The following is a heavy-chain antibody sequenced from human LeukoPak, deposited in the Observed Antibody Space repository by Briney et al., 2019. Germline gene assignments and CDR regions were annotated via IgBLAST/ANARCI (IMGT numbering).Heavy chain of an antibody. CDR3: AKAGSGSYLSYYYGMDV. CDR1: GFTFASYP. V-gene: IGHV3-23*01. D-gene: IGHD1-26*01. J-gene: IGHJ6*02. Sequence: PGGSLRLSGAASGFTFASYPMGWVRQAPGKGRDWVSAFRGSGGSTYYADSVKGRFTISRDNSKNTLYLQMNSLRAEDTAVYYCAKAGSGSYLSYYYGMDVWGQGTTVTVSS. CDR2: FRGSGGST.